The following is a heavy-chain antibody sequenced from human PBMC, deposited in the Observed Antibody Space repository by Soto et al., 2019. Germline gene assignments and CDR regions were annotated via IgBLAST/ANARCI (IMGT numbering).Heavy chain of an antibody. CDR3: TRKALLSFGELLR. J-gene: IGHJ4*02. V-gene: IGHV1-8*01. D-gene: IGHD3-10*01. CDR1: GYTSTRYE. Sequence: QVQLVQSGADVKKPGASVKVSCKASGYTSTRYEINWVRQATGQGHEWRGWMNPNSGDTGYAQKFHGKVTITRNTTRRTAYVELNILRSEGTDVYYCTRKALLSFGELLRWGEGPMVTVST. CDR2: MNPNSGDT.